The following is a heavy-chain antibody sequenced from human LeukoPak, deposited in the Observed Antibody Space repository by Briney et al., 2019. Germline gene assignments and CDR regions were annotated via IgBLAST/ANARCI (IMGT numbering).Heavy chain of an antibody. V-gene: IGHV3-7*01. J-gene: IGHJ3*02. CDR1: GVTFSSYW. CDR2: IKQDGSEK. D-gene: IGHD3-22*01. Sequence: GGSLRLSCAASGVTFSSYWMSWGRQAPGEGVEWVANIKQDGSEKYYVDSVKGRFTISRDNAKISLYLQMNSLRAEDTAVYYCARDLVYYDSSGYYYDGAFDIWGQGTMVTVSS. CDR3: ARDLVYYDSSGYYYDGAFDI.